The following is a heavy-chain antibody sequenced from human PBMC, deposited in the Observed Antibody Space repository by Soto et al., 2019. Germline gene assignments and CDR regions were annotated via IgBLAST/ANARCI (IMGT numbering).Heavy chain of an antibody. J-gene: IGHJ4*02. CDR1: GFTFSSYS. D-gene: IGHD2-15*01. V-gene: IGHV3-21*01. Sequence: VQLVESGGGLVKPGGSLRLSCAASGFTFSSYSMNWVRQAPGKGLEWVSSISSSSSYIYYADSVKGRFTISRDNAKNSLYLQMNSLRAEDTAVYYCARDKRLYCSGGSCYTDYWGQGTLVTVSS. CDR2: ISSSSSYI. CDR3: ARDKRLYCSGGSCYTDY.